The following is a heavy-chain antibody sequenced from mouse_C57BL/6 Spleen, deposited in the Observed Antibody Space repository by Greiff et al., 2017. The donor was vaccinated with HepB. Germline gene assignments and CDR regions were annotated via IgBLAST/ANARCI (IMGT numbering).Heavy chain of an antibody. CDR3: ARGWYFDV. CDR2: ISYSGST. CDR1: GYSITSGYG. J-gene: IGHJ1*03. Sequence: VQLKESGPGMVKPSQSLSLTCTVTGYSITSGYGWHWIRHFPGNKLEWMGYISYSGSTNYNPSLKSRISITHDTSKNHFFLKLNSVTTEDTATYYCARGWYFDVWGTGTTVTVSS. V-gene: IGHV3-1*01.